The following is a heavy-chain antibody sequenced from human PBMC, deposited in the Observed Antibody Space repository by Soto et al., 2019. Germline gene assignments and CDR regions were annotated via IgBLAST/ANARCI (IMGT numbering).Heavy chain of an antibody. CDR1: EFTFSGRS. V-gene: IGHV3-74*01. J-gene: IGHJ6*03. CDR2: IDMVVTDS. D-gene: IGHD3-10*01. Sequence: EVQLVESGGGLVQPGGSLRLSCAASEFTFSGRSVHWVRQAPGKGLVWVSGIDMVVTDSIYADSVKGRFTRSRDKAKNTVYIQKNSPRVEDTDVYYCARGWCGPAAWGKGTTVTVSS. CDR3: ARGWCGPAA.